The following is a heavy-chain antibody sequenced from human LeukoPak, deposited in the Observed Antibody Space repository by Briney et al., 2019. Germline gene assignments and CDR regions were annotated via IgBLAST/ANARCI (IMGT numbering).Heavy chain of an antibody. CDR1: GFTFSSYG. J-gene: IGHJ6*02. CDR3: ARGDPLAAAAGMDV. V-gene: IGHV1-18*04. D-gene: IGHD6-25*01. CDR2: ISGYSDDT. Sequence: ASVKVSCKTSGFTFSSYGISWVRQAPGQGLEWMGWISGYSDDTDYAQKFQGRVTMTTDTSTSAAYMELRSLRSDDTAVYYCARGDPLAAAAGMDVWGQGTTVTVSS.